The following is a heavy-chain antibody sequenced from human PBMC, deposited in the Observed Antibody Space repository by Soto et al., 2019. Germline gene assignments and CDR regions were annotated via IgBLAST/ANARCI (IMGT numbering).Heavy chain of an antibody. CDR1: GGTFSSYA. D-gene: IGHD3-22*01. CDR2: IIPIFGTA. CDR3: AREDYYDSSGYYGYFDY. V-gene: IGHV1-69*06. J-gene: IGHJ4*02. Sequence: SVKVSCKASGGTFSSYAISWVRQAPGQGLEWMGGIIPIFGTANYAQKFQGRVTITADKSTSTAYMELSSLRSEDTAVYYCAREDYYDSSGYYGYFDYWGQGTLVTVSS.